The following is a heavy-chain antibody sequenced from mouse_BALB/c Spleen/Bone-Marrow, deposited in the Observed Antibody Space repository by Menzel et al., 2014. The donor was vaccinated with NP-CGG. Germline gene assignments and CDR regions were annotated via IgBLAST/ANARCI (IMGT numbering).Heavy chain of an antibody. V-gene: IGHV1-9*01. J-gene: IGHJ2*01. CDR2: ILPGSDNT. CDR1: GYTFSSYW. D-gene: IGHD2-2*01. CDR3: LKRGGVY. Sequence: VQLQQSGAELMKPGASVKISCKATGYTFSSYWIEWVKQRPGHGLEWIGEILPGSDNTNYNEKFKGKATFTADASSNPALKEINRLNSEGPGVFFRLKRGGVYWGQGTTLTVSS.